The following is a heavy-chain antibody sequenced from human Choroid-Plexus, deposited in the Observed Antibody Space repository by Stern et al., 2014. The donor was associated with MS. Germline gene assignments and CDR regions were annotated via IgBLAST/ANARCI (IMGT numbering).Heavy chain of an antibody. CDR3: VRVSGSSGSDF. Sequence: VQLVESGGGLVQPGGSLRLSCVASGFTLSDHYMDWVRQAPGKGLEWVGGIRNKANSYPTQYAASVKGRFVISRDDSKNSLYLQMNSLKSEDTAVYYCVRVSGSSGSDFWGQGTLVSVSS. CDR2: IRNKANSYPT. V-gene: IGHV3-72*01. CDR1: GFTLSDHY. J-gene: IGHJ4*02. D-gene: IGHD6-19*01.